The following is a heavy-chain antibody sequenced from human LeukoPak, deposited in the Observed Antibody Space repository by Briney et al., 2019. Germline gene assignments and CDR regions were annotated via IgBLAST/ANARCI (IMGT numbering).Heavy chain of an antibody. CDR2: LNPHSGGT. D-gene: IGHD2-15*01. Sequence: ASVKVSYMASGYTLRDYYISWVRRAPGQGLEWLGWLNPHSGGTNYAQKFQGRVTLTSDTSTSTAYMELSLLTSDDTAIYYCARGLRIINCLYVWGQGTTVIVSS. CDR3: ARGLRIINCLYV. J-gene: IGHJ6*02. CDR1: GYTLRDYY. V-gene: IGHV1-2*02.